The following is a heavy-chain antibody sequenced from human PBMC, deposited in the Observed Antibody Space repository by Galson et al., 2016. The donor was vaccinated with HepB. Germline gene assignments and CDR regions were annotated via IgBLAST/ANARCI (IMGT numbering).Heavy chain of an antibody. D-gene: IGHD3/OR15-3a*01. CDR1: GXXLRXXX. V-gene: IGHV3-72*01. Sequence: SLRLXCAASGXXLRXXXMDXXXQAXGKGLEXVAXIKRNSDIRDYAASLKGRFIISRDDSKNSLFLQMNSLKAEDTAIYFCVRDSMAWSLDLWGLGTLVTVSS. CDR3: VRDSMAWSLDL. J-gene: IGHJ5*02. CDR2: IKRNSDIR.